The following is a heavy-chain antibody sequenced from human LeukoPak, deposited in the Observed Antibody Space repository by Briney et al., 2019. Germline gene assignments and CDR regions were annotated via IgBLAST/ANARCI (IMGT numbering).Heavy chain of an antibody. D-gene: IGHD2-2*01. CDR2: IRGSGGST. J-gene: IGHJ4*02. V-gene: IGHV3-23*01. CDR1: GFTFSSYA. CDR3: AKDLGVVVPATDY. Sequence: GGSLRLSCAASGFTFSSYAMSWVRQAPGKGLEWVSAIRGSGGSTYYADAVKGRFTISRDNSKNTLYLQLNSLRAEDTAVYYCAKDLGVVVPATDYWGQGTLVTVSS.